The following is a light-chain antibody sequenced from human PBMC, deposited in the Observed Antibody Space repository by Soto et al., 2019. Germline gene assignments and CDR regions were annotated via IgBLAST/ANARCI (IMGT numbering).Light chain of an antibody. J-gene: IGKJ2*01. CDR3: QQYNDRPYT. Sequence: EIVVTQSPATLSVSPGDRATLSCRASQSIGIDLAWYQQKPGQAPRLLIYGTSTRATGIPARFSGFGSGTEFILVISSLQSEDFTIYYCQQYNDRPYTFGQGTKLEIK. CDR2: GTS. V-gene: IGKV3-15*01. CDR1: QSIGID.